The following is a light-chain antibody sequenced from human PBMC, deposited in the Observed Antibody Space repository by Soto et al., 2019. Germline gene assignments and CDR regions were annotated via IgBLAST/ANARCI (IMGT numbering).Light chain of an antibody. CDR2: DAT. CDR3: QQYKSFSQT. J-gene: IGKJ2*01. Sequence: DVQLIQSPSTLSASVGESVTITCRVSQSISDWVAWYQQKPGKAPKLLIYDATSSESGVPSRFSGTGSGTEFTLTISSLQPDDFATYYCQQYKSFSQTFGQGTKVDI. V-gene: IGKV1-5*01. CDR1: QSISDW.